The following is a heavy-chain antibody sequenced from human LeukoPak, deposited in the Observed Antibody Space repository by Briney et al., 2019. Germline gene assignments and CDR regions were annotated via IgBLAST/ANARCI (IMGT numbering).Heavy chain of an antibody. J-gene: IGHJ4*02. CDR3: ARAVGPYDF. V-gene: IGHV3-33*01. CDR1: GFTFSTYG. CDR2: IWSDGSHK. Sequence: GGSLRLSCAASGFTFSTYGIHWVRQAPGKGLEWVAVIWSDGSHKYYADSVKVRFIISRDNSKNTLYLQMNSLRVEDTAVYYCARAVGPYDFWGQGTLVTVSS. D-gene: IGHD3-10*01.